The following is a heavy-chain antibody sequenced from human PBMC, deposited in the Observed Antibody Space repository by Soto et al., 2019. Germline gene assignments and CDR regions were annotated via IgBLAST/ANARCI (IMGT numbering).Heavy chain of an antibody. CDR2: ISYDGSNK. D-gene: IGHD6-19*01. CDR3: PKDEAIAVAGIDY. Sequence: QVQLVESGGGVVQPGRSLRLSCAASGFTFSSYGMHWVRQAPGKGLEWVAVISYDGSNKYYADSVKGRFTISRDNSKNTLYLQLTSLGAEATVVYYCPKDEAIAVAGIDYWGQGTLVTVSS. CDR1: GFTFSSYG. V-gene: IGHV3-30*18. J-gene: IGHJ4*02.